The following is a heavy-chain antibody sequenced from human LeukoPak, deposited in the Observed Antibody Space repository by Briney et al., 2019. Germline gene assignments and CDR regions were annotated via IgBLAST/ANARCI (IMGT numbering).Heavy chain of an antibody. CDR1: GFRFSNYA. J-gene: IGHJ4*02. V-gene: IGHV3-23*01. CDR3: VKRPGSSSSGTFEY. Sequence: PGGSLRLSCAPSGFRFSNYAMSWVRQAPGKGLEWVSSIGGSGADTYYPDSVKGRFTISRDNSKNTLFLQMNSLKDEDTAVYYCVKRPGSSSSGTFEYWGQGTLVTVSS. D-gene: IGHD6-6*01. CDR2: IGGSGADT.